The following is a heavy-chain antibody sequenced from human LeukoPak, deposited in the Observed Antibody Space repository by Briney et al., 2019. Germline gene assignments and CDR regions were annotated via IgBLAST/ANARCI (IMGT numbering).Heavy chain of an antibody. V-gene: IGHV4-39*01. Sequence: PSETLSLTCIVSGYSISSSSYYWGWIRQPPGKGLEWIGSLYYSGSTYYNPSLKSRVTISVDTSKNQFSLKLSSVTAADTAVFYCARRSYYDSSAIFDYWGQGTLVTVSS. CDR1: GYSISSSSYY. D-gene: IGHD3-22*01. CDR3: ARRSYYDSSAIFDY. J-gene: IGHJ4*02. CDR2: LYYSGST.